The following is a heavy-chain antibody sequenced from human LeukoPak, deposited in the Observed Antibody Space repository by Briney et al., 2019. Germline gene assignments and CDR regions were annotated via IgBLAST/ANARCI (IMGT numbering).Heavy chain of an antibody. CDR3: ARQLDYYDKRDY. D-gene: IGHD3-22*01. J-gene: IGHJ4*02. V-gene: IGHV5-10-1*01. CDR2: IDPSDSYS. CDR1: GYSFTNYG. Sequence: PGESLRISCKGSGYSFTNYGISWVRQMPGKGLEWMGRIDPSDSYSNYGPSFQGHVTISADRSISTAYLRWRSLKASDTAMYYCARQLDYYDKRDYWGQGTLVTVAS.